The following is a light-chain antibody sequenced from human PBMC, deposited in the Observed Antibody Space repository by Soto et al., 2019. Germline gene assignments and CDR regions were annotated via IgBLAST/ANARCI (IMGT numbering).Light chain of an antibody. V-gene: IGLV1-40*01. CDR1: SSNIGAGYD. Sequence: QSVLTQPPSVSGAPGQRVTISCTGSSSNIGAGYDVHWYQQLPGTAPKLLIYGNSNRPSGVPDRFSGSKSGTSASLAITGVQGEDDADYYCHSYDSSLSGLVFGGGTKLTVL. CDR3: HSYDSSLSGLV. CDR2: GNS. J-gene: IGLJ2*01.